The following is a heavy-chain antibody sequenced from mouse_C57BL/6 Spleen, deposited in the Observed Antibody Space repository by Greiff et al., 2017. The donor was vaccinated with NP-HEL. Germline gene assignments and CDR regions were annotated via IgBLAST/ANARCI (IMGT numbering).Heavy chain of an antibody. Sequence: VQLVESGAELARPGASVKLSCKASGYTFTSYGISWVKQRTGQGLEWIGEIYPRSGNTYYNEKFKGKATLTADKSSSTAYMELRSLTSEDSAVYFCASPYYGSSSGYWGQGTTLTVSS. CDR2: IYPRSGNT. D-gene: IGHD1-1*01. CDR1: GYTFTSYG. CDR3: ASPYYGSSSGY. V-gene: IGHV1-81*01. J-gene: IGHJ2*01.